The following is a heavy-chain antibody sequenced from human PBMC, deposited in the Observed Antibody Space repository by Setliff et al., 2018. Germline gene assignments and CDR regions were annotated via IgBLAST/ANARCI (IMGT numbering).Heavy chain of an antibody. J-gene: IGHJ4*02. Sequence: GGSLSLSCAGSGFTFSSFGMNWVRQAPGKGLEWVSYINTVGTNIFYADSVKGRFTISRDNSKNTLYLQMNGLRAEDTAIYYCAGDPPGPHLVYTYWGQGALVTVSS. D-gene: IGHD3-16*01. V-gene: IGHV3-48*01. CDR1: GFTFSSFG. CDR3: AGDPPGPHLVYTY. CDR2: INTVGTNI.